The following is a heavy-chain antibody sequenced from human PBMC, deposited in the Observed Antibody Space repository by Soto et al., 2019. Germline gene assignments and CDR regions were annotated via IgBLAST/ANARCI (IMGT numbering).Heavy chain of an antibody. J-gene: IGHJ6*02. V-gene: IGHV3-13*01. D-gene: IGHD4-4*01. CDR3: ARGGRTTVTTRTSYGMDV. Sequence: GGSLRLSCAASGFTFSSYDMHWVRQATGKGLEWVSAIGTAGDTYYPGSVKGRFTISRENAKNSLYLQMNSLRAGDTAVYYCARGGRTTVTTRTSYGMDVWGQGTTVTVSS. CDR2: IGTAGDT. CDR1: GFTFSSYD.